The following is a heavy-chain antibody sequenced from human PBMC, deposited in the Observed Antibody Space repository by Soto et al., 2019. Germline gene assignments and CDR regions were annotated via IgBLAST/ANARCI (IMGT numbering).Heavy chain of an antibody. Sequence: ASVKVSCKASGYTFTGYYMHWVRQAPGQGLEWMGWINPNSGGTNYAQKFQGRVTMTRDTSISTAYMELSRLRSDDTAVYYCARPLRYFDWLRDYWGQGTLVTVSS. D-gene: IGHD3-9*01. CDR1: GYTFTGYY. CDR3: ARPLRYFDWLRDY. CDR2: INPNSGGT. V-gene: IGHV1-2*02. J-gene: IGHJ4*02.